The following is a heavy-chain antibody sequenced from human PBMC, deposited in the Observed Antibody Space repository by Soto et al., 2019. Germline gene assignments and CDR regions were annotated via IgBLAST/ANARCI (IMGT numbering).Heavy chain of an antibody. CDR3: ALKPDYYDSRFDP. V-gene: IGHV2-5*02. J-gene: IGHJ5*02. D-gene: IGHD3-22*01. CDR1: GLSLNTNGVG. CDR2: TYWDDEK. Sequence: QITLKESGPPLVRPTQNLTLTCTLSGLSLNTNGVGVGWIRQPPGKALEWLALTYWDDEKRYSPSMKSRLTITKDTSENEVVLTMTYMDPVDTATYYCALKPDYYDSRFDPWGPGTLVTVSS.